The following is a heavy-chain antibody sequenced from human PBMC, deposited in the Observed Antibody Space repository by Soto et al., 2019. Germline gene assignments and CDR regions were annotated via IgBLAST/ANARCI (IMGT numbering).Heavy chain of an antibody. D-gene: IGHD6-19*01. CDR2: ISANGGRA. CDR1: GFTFASHA. J-gene: IGHJ1*01. CDR3: AIWAIALGGTGYFRH. V-gene: IGHV3-23*01. Sequence: PGGSLRLSCAASGFTFASHAMRWVRQAPGKGLERVSGISANGGRANYADSVKGRFSLSRDNSKNTMFLQMDSLTAEDTAIYYCAIWAIALGGTGYFRHWGQGTLVTVSS.